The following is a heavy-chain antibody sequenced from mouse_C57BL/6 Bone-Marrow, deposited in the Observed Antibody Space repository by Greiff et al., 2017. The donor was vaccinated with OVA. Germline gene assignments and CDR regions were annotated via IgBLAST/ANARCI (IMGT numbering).Heavy chain of an antibody. CDR1: GFTFSSYT. CDR2: ISGGGGNT. Sequence: DVTLVESGGGLVKPGGSLKLSCAASGFTFSSYTMSLVRQTPEKRLEWVATISGGGGNTYYPDSVKGRFTISRDNAKNTLYLQMSSLRSADTALYYCARHDQPTFLCYAMDYWGQGTSVTVSS. CDR3: ARHDQPTFLCYAMDY. V-gene: IGHV5-9*01. D-gene: IGHD6-1*01. J-gene: IGHJ4*01.